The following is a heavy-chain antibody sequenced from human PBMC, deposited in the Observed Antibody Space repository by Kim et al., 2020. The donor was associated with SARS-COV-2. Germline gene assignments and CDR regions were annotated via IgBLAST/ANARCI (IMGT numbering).Heavy chain of an antibody. J-gene: IGHJ4*02. CDR1: GFTFSSYA. Sequence: GGSLRLSCAASGFTFSSYAMSWVRQAPGKGLEWVSAISGSGGSTYYADSVKGRFTISRDNSKNTLYLQMNSLRAEDTAVYYCAKDYWGSGSYSIFDYWGQGTLVTVSS. V-gene: IGHV3-23*01. CDR2: ISGSGGST. CDR3: AKDYWGSGSYSIFDY. D-gene: IGHD3-10*01.